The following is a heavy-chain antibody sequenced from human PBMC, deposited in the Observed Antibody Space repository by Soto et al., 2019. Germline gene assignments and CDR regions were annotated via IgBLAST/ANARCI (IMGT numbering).Heavy chain of an antibody. J-gene: IGHJ6*03. CDR2: ISGSGAGT. V-gene: IGHV3-23*01. CDR1: GFTFDSYA. D-gene: IGHD4-4*01. CDR3: AKPNSNYALYDYYYMDV. Sequence: EVQLLESGGGLVQPGGSLRLSCAASGFTFDSYAMSWVRQAPGKGLEWVSAISGSGAGTYYADSVKGRFTISRDNSKNTLYLQMNSLRAEDTAIYDCAKPNSNYALYDYYYMDVWGKGTPVTVSS.